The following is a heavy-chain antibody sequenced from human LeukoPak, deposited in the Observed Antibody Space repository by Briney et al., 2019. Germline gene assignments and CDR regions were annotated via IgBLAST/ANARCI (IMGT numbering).Heavy chain of an antibody. V-gene: IGHV3-30*02. CDR1: GFTFSSYG. J-gene: IGHJ4*02. CDR2: IRHNGIDK. CDR3: ARGSGYLETFDY. Sequence: GGTLRLSCAASGFTFSSYGMIWVRKAPGKGLEWVAFIRHNGIDKYLADSVKGRFTISRDNSRNTLYLQMNSLRAENTAVYYCARGSGYLETFDYWGQGTLVTVSS. D-gene: IGHD3-22*01.